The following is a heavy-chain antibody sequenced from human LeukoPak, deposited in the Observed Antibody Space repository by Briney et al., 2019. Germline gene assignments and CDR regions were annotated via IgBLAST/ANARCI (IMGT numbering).Heavy chain of an antibody. J-gene: IGHJ4*02. CDR3: AKDRARNCGGDCSAGHY. CDR2: IYYSGST. CDR1: GGSISSSSYY. V-gene: IGHV4-39*07. D-gene: IGHD2-21*02. Sequence: SETLSLTCTVSGGSISSSSYYWGWIRQPPGKGLEWIGSIYYSGSTYYNPSLESRVTMSVDTSKNQFSLNLNSVTAADTAVYYCAKDRARNCGGDCSAGHYWGQGTLVTVSS.